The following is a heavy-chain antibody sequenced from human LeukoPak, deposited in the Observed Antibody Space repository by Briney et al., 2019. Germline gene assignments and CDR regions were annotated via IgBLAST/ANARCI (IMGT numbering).Heavy chain of an antibody. CDR1: GFTFSDYY. Sequence: GGSLRLSCTASGFTFSDYYMSWIRQAPGKGLEWVSYISSSGSTIYYADSVKGRFTISRDNAKNSLYLQMNSLRAEDTAVYYCARDPGSSWSDFDYWGQGTLVTVSS. CDR2: ISSSGSTI. D-gene: IGHD6-13*01. J-gene: IGHJ4*02. V-gene: IGHV3-11*01. CDR3: ARDPGSSWSDFDY.